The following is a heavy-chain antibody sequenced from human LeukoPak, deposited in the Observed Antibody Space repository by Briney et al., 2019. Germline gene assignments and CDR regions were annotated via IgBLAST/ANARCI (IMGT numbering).Heavy chain of an antibody. V-gene: IGHV3-7*01. D-gene: IGHD5-18*01. J-gene: IGHJ4*02. CDR3: ARDGYSSIFDY. Sequence: PGGSLRLSCAASGFTFSSYWMSWVRQAPGKGLEWVANIKQDGSEKYYVDSVKGRFTISRDNAKNSLYLQMNSLRGEDTAVYYCARDGYSSIFDYWGQGTLVTVSS. CDR2: IKQDGSEK. CDR1: GFTFSSYW.